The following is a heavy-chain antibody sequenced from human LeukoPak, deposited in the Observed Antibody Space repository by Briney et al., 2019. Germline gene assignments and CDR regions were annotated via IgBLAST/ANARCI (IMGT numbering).Heavy chain of an antibody. CDR3: VTYYVNGGGRGH. CDR1: GASVSSGDYH. D-gene: IGHD3-16*01. CDR2: HNGDP. J-gene: IGHJ4*02. V-gene: IGHV4-61*08. Sequence: PSETLSLTCTVSGASVSSGDYHWSWVRQAPGKGLEWIGHNGDPSYNPSLKSRVVISIDTSRNQFSLRLNSVTAADTATYFCVTYYVNGGGRGHWGPGALVTVSP.